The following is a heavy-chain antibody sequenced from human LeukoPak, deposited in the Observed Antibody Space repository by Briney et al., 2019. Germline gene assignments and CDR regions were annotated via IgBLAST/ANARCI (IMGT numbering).Heavy chain of an antibody. CDR3: ATDRTVVTPEYAFDI. V-gene: IGHV3-21*01. CDR1: GFTFSSYS. J-gene: IGHJ3*02. Sequence: GGSLRLSCAASGFTFSSYSMNWVRQAPGKGLEWVSSISSSSSYIYYADSVKGRFTISRDNAKNSLYLQMNSLRAEDTAVYYCATDRTVVTPEYAFDIWGQGTMVTVSS. D-gene: IGHD4-23*01. CDR2: ISSSSSYI.